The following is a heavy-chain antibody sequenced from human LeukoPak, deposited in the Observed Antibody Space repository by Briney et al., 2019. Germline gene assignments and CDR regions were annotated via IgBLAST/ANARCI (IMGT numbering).Heavy chain of an antibody. J-gene: IGHJ6*03. Sequence: GGSLRLSCTASGFTLSSYAMSWVRQAPGKGLEWVSSIGGSGGSTYYADSVKGRFAISTDNSKNRLYLQMNSLRDEDTALYYCAKSSEDKFDFWSGSYTTDYYYYTDVWGKGATVIVSS. D-gene: IGHD3-3*01. CDR3: AKSSEDKFDFWSGSYTTDYYYYTDV. CDR1: GFTLSSYA. CDR2: IGGSGGST. V-gene: IGHV3-23*01.